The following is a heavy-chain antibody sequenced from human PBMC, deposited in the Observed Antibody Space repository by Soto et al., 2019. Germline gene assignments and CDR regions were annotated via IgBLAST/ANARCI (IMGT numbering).Heavy chain of an antibody. J-gene: IGHJ3*02. CDR1: GGTFSSYA. Sequence: QVQLVQSGAEVKKPGSSVKVSCKASGGTFSSYAISWVRQAPGQGLEWMGGIIPIFGTANYAQKFQVRVTMTADESTSTDYMELSSLRSEDTAVYYCARRGYSGYGDAVDIWGQGTMVTVSS. V-gene: IGHV1-69*01. CDR2: IIPIFGTA. D-gene: IGHD5-12*01. CDR3: ARRGYSGYGDAVDI.